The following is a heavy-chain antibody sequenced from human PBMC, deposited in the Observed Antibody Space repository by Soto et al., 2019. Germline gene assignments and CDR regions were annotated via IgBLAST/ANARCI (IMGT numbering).Heavy chain of an antibody. CDR2: IIPIFGTA. D-gene: IGHD4-17*01. V-gene: IGHV1-69*13. Sequence: SVKVSCKASGGTFSSYAISWVRQAPGQGLEWMGEIIPIFGTANYAQKFQGRVTITADESTSTAYMELSSLRSEDTAVYYCAVLDYGGNRWYFDLWGRGTLVTVS. CDR1: GGTFSSYA. CDR3: AVLDYGGNRWYFDL. J-gene: IGHJ2*01.